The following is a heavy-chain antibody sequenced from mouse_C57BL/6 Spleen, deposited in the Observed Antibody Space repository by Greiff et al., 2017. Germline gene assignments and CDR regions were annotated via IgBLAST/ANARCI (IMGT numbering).Heavy chain of an antibody. CDR2: IYPGDGDT. CDR3: ARGVLGGYYFDY. CDR1: GYAFSSYW. Sequence: QVQLQQSGAELVKPGASVKISCKASGYAFSSYWMNWVKQRPGKGLEWIGQIYPGDGDTNYNGKFKGKATLTADKSSSTAYMQLSSLTSEDSAVYFCARGVLGGYYFDYWGQGTTLTVSS. V-gene: IGHV1-80*01. D-gene: IGHD3-3*01. J-gene: IGHJ2*01.